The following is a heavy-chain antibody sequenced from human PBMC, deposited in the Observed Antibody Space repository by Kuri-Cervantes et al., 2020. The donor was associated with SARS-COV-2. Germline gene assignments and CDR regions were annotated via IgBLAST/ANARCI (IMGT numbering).Heavy chain of an antibody. Sequence: GGSLRLSCEVSGFLFSASAIHWVRQGSGKGLEWVGRVRGKANNYATAYAASVKGRFTISRDDSKNMAYLQMNSLKTEDTAVYYCTTDTAMVDYWGQGTLVTVSS. J-gene: IGHJ4*02. CDR3: TTDTAMVDY. D-gene: IGHD5-18*01. V-gene: IGHV3-73*01. CDR1: GFLFSASA. CDR2: VRGKANNYAT.